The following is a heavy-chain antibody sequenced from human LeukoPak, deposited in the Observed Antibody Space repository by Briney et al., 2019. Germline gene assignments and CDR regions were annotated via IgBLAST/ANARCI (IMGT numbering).Heavy chain of an antibody. Sequence: KPSETLSLTCAVYGGSFSGCYWSWIRQPPGKGLEWIGEINHSGSTNYNPSLKSRVTISVDTSKNQFSLKLSSVTAADTAVYYCASHSSSWPYNWFDPWGQGTLVTVSS. V-gene: IGHV4-34*01. J-gene: IGHJ5*02. D-gene: IGHD6-13*01. CDR2: INHSGST. CDR1: GGSFSGCY. CDR3: ASHSSSWPYNWFDP.